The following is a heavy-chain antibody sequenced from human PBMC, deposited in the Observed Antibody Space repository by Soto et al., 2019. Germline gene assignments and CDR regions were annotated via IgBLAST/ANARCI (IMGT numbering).Heavy chain of an antibody. CDR1: GDSITNAIYY. J-gene: IGHJ4*01. Sequence: SETLSLTCSVSGDSITNAIYYWGWIRQAPGKGPEWIGSINYGGPTYYSLSLESRVSISADTSKNQFSLRLTSVTAADTAIYFCARHTSNQYLVTSYLFVDWGHGALVTVSS. V-gene: IGHV4-39*01. CDR2: INYGGPT. D-gene: IGHD2-21*02. CDR3: ARHTSNQYLVTSYLFVD.